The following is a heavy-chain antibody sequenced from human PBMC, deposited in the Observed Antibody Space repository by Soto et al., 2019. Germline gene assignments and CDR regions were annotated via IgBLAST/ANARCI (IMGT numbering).Heavy chain of an antibody. CDR2: VHDSWGS. CDR1: GGSISSYY. CDR3: ARDPILLWFGELRVSYYYYGMDV. D-gene: IGHD3-10*01. Sequence: SEPLCLTCTVAGGSISSYYWSWIRQPPGKGLEWIGYVHDSWGSHYNPSLKSRVAISLDTSKSQFSLKLTSVTAADTAVYYCARDPILLWFGELRVSYYYYGMDVWGQGTTVTVS. J-gene: IGHJ6*02. V-gene: IGHV4-59*12.